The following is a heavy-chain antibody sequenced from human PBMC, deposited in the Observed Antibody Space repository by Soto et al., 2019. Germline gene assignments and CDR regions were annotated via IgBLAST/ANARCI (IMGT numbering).Heavy chain of an antibody. CDR1: GSTFTSYD. CDR3: ASVLGGAYKWDYYGMDV. CDR2: MNPNSGNT. V-gene: IGHV1-8*01. D-gene: IGHD1-1*01. J-gene: IGHJ6*02. Sequence: ASVKVSCKASGSTFTSYDINWVRQATGQGLEWMGWMNPNSGNTGYAQKFQGRVTMTRNTSISTAYMELSSLRSEDTAVYYCASVLGGAYKWDYYGMDVWRQGTTVTVSS.